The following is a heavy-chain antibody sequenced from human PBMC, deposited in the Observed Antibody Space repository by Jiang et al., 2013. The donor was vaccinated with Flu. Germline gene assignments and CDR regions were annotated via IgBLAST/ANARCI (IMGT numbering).Heavy chain of an antibody. CDR3: ARDGRSSGWLKD. CDR2: INSDGSST. V-gene: IGHV3-74*01. CDR1: GFTFSSYW. J-gene: IGHJ4*02. Sequence: QLVESGGGLVQPGGSLRLSCAASGFTFSSYWMHWVRQAPGKGLVWVSRINSDGSSTSYADSVKGRFTISRDNAKNTVYLQMNSLRAEDTAVYYCARDGRSSGWLKDWGQGTLVTVSS. D-gene: IGHD6-19*01.